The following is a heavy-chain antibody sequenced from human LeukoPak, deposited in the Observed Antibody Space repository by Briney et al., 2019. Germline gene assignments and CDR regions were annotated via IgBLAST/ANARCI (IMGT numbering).Heavy chain of an antibody. Sequence: GGSLRLSCAASGFTFSSYSMSWVRQAPGKGLEWVSVVGGSGTTTIYADSVKGRFTISRDNSKNTVFLHMSGLRAEDTAVYYCARKESGQRPLDHWGQGTLVPVSS. J-gene: IGHJ4*02. V-gene: IGHV3-23*01. CDR1: GFTFSSYS. CDR2: VGGSGTTT. D-gene: IGHD1-1*01. CDR3: ARKESGQRPLDH.